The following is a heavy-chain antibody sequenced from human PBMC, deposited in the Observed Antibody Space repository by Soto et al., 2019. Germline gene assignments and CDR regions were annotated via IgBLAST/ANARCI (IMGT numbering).Heavy chain of an antibody. Sequence: QVQLVESGGGLVKPGGSLRLSCAASGITFSDHYMSWIRQAPGKGLEWVSYISSGGSYTNYADTVKGRFTISRDNAKNSLYLQMNSLRAEDTAVYYCAGSIVFGEDRVWGQGTTVIVSS. CDR3: AGSIVFGEDRV. D-gene: IGHD3-10*01. V-gene: IGHV3-11*05. J-gene: IGHJ6*02. CDR2: ISSGGSYT. CDR1: GITFSDHY.